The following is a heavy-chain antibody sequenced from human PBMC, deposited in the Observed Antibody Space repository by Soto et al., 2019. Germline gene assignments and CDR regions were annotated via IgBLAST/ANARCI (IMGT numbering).Heavy chain of an antibody. V-gene: IGHV3-30*03. CDR2: ISYAGSNK. J-gene: IGHJ5*02. CDR3: ATRRGGSGSYYIDP. D-gene: IGHD3-10*01. Sequence: QVQLVESGGGVVQPGRSLRLSCAASGFTFSSYGMHWVRQAPGKGLEWVAVISYAGSNKYYADSVKGRFTISRDNSKNTLYLQMNSLRAEDTAVYYCATRRGGSGSYYIDPWGQGTLVTVSS. CDR1: GFTFSSYG.